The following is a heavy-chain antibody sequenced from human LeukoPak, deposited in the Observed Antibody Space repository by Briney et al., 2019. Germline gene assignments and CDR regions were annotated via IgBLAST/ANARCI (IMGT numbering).Heavy chain of an antibody. V-gene: IGHV1-2*02. D-gene: IGHD5-24*01. CDR2: INPNSGDT. Sequence: ASVKVSCKASGYTFTGYYMHWVRQAPGQGLEWMGWINPNSGDTNYAQKFQGRVTMTRDTSISTAYMELSRLRSDDTAVYYCARGPYGMATDFDYWGQGTLVAVSS. J-gene: IGHJ4*02. CDR1: GYTFTGYY. CDR3: ARGPYGMATDFDY.